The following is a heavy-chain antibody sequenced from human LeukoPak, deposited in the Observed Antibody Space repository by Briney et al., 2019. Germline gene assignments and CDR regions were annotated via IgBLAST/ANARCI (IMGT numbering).Heavy chain of an antibody. J-gene: IGHJ5*02. Sequence: SQTLSLTWAISGDSVSSNSVTWNWIRLSPSRGLEWLGRTYYRSTWYNDYAVSVRGRITVNPDTSKNQFSLHLNSVTPEDTAVYYCARRLTQYDCFDPWGQGILVTVSP. D-gene: IGHD2-2*01. CDR1: GDSVSSNSVT. CDR3: ARRLTQYDCFDP. CDR2: TYYRSTWYN. V-gene: IGHV6-1*01.